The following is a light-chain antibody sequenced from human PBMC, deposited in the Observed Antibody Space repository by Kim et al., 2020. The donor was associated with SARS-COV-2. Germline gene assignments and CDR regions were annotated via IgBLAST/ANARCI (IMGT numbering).Light chain of an antibody. V-gene: IGLV3-21*04. Sequence: APGGTARLTCGGNNIGSYSVHWYQHKPGHAPVPVISFDSDRPSGLPERFSGSNYRNTATLTISRVEVEDEADYYCQLWDTSGAYGVFGGGTQLTVL. J-gene: IGLJ3*02. CDR3: QLWDTSGAYGV. CDR2: FDS. CDR1: NIGSYS.